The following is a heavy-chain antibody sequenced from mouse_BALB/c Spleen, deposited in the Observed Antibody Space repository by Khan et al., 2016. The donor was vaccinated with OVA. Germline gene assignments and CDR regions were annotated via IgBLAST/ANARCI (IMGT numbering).Heavy chain of an antibody. CDR2: ISNGGGST. CDR3: ASPDSPRLRGYYAMDY. D-gene: IGHD1-2*01. CDR1: GFIFSDYY. J-gene: IGHJ4*01. V-gene: IGHV5-12*02. Sequence: EVELVESGGGLVQPGGSLKLCCATSGFIFSDYYMYWVRQTPEKRLEWVAYISNGGGSTYYLDTVKGRFTISRDDAKNTLYLQMSRLKSEDTAMYYCASPDSPRLRGYYAMDYWGQGTSVTVSS.